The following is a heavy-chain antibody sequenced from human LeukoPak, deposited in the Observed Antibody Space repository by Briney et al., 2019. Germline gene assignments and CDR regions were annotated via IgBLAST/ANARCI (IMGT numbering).Heavy chain of an antibody. D-gene: IGHD2-15*01. CDR3: ARFSCSGGTCSPEDY. J-gene: IGHJ4*02. CDR1: GGSISSYY. Sequence: PSETLSLTCTVSGGSISSYYWSWIRQPAGKGLEWIGRIYNSGNTNYNPSLKSRVTMSVDTSRNQFSLRLSPVTAADTAVYYCARFSCSGGTCSPEDYWGQGTLVTVSS. CDR2: IYNSGNT. V-gene: IGHV4-4*07.